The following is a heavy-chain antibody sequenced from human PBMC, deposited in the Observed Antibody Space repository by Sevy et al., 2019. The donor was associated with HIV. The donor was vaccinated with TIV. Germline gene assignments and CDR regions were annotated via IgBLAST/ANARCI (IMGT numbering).Heavy chain of an antibody. D-gene: IGHD2-2*02. J-gene: IGHJ6*02. CDR2: IRSKANSYAT. CDR1: GFTFSGSA. V-gene: IGHV3-73*01. CDR3: TTTSKYCSSTSCYNT. Sequence: GGSLRLSCAASGFTFSGSAMHWVRQASGKGLEWVGRIRSKANSYATAYAASVKGRFTISRDDSKNTAYLQMNSLKTEDTAVYYCTTTSKYCSSTSCYNTWGQGTTVTVSS.